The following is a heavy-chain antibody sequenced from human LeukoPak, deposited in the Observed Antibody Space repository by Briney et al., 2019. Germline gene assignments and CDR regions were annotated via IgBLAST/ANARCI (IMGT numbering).Heavy chain of an antibody. V-gene: IGHV3-21*01. Sequence: RPGGSLRLSCAASGFTFSSYSMNWVRQAPGKGLEWVSSISSSSSYIYYADSVKGRFTISRDNAKNSLYLQMNSLRAEDTAVYYCARGMQLVLDWAVDYWGQGTLVTVSS. CDR1: GFTFSSYS. CDR2: ISSSSSYI. D-gene: IGHD6-13*01. CDR3: ARGMQLVLDWAVDY. J-gene: IGHJ4*02.